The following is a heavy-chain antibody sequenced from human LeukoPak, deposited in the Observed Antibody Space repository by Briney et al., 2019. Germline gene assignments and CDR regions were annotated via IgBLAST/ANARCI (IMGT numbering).Heavy chain of an antibody. Sequence: ASVKVSCKASGYTFTSYGISWVRQAPGQGLEWMGWISTYNGNTNYAQKVQGRVTMTTDTSTSTAYMELRSLRSDDTAVYYCARDRRDGYNYYYYYMDVWGKGTTVTVSS. CDR1: GYTFTSYG. J-gene: IGHJ6*03. D-gene: IGHD5-24*01. CDR2: ISTYNGNT. V-gene: IGHV1-18*01. CDR3: ARDRRDGYNYYYYYMDV.